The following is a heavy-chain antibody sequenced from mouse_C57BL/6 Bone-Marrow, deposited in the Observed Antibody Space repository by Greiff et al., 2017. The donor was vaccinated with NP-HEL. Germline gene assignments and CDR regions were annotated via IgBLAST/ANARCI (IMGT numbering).Heavy chain of an antibody. V-gene: IGHV3-8*01. CDR2: ISYSGST. Sequence: EVKLMESGPGLAKPSQTLSLPCSVTGYSIPSDYWNWIRKFPGNKLEYMGYISYSGSTYYNPSLKSRISITRDTSKNQYYLQLNSVTTEDTATYYCARWTDYFDYWGQGTTLTVSS. CDR1: GYSIPSDY. J-gene: IGHJ2*01. CDR3: ARWTDYFDY.